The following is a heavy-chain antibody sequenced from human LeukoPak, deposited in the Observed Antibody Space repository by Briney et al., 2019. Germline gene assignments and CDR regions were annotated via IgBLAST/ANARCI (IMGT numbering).Heavy chain of an antibody. CDR1: GGSFSGYY. V-gene: IGHV4-34*01. Sequence: PSETLSLTCAVYGGSFSGYYWSWIRQPPGKGLEWIGYIYHGGSTFYNPSLKSRVTISVDRSKNQFSLNLSSVTAADTAVYYCARYSSSWFNWFDPWGQGTLVIVSS. CDR2: IYHGGST. D-gene: IGHD6-13*01. CDR3: ARYSSSWFNWFDP. J-gene: IGHJ5*02.